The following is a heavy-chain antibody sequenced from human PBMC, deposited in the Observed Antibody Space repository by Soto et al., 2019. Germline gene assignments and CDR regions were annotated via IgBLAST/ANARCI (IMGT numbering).Heavy chain of an antibody. D-gene: IGHD4-17*01. CDR3: ARYGDYELDYFDQ. CDR1: GGSISTYY. CDR2: IYKSGTT. V-gene: IGHV4-59*01. J-gene: IGHJ4*02. Sequence: PSETLSLTCTVSGGSISTYYWSWIRQPPEKGLEWIGYIYKSGTTNYNPALKSRVTISVDTSKNQFSLKLSSVTAADTAVYYCARYGDYELDYFDQWGQGTLVTVSS.